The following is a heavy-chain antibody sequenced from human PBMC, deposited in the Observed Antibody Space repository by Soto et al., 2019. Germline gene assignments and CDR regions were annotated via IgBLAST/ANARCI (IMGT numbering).Heavy chain of an antibody. Sequence: PSETLSLTCTVSGGSISSGGYYWSWIRQHPGKGLEWIGYIYYSGSTYYNPSLKSRVTISVDTSKNQFSLKLSSVTAADTAVYYCARDISSSWRAEYFQHWGQGALVTVSS. J-gene: IGHJ1*01. CDR1: GGSISSGGYY. V-gene: IGHV4-31*03. CDR3: ARDISSSWRAEYFQH. CDR2: IYYSGST. D-gene: IGHD6-13*01.